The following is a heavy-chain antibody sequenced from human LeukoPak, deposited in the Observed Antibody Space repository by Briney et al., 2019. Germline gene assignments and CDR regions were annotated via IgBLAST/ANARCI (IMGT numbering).Heavy chain of an antibody. Sequence: ASVKVSCKASGYTFTTYGITWVRQAPEQGLEWMGWINPNSGGTNYAQKFQGRVTMTRDTSISTAYMELSRLRSDDTAVYYCARDRTDIAAADAFDIWGQGTMVTVSS. CDR2: INPNSGGT. V-gene: IGHV1-2*02. CDR1: GYTFTTYG. J-gene: IGHJ3*02. D-gene: IGHD6-13*01. CDR3: ARDRTDIAAADAFDI.